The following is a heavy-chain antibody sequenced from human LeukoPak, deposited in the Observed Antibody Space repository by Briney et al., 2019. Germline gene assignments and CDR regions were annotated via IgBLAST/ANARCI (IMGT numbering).Heavy chain of an antibody. J-gene: IGHJ6*03. D-gene: IGHD6-13*01. CDR2: IKQDGSEK. V-gene: IGHV3-7*01. Sequence: GGSLRLSCAASGFTFSSYWMSWVRQAPGEGLEWVANIKQDGSEKYYVDSVKGRFTISRDNAKNSLYLQMNSLRAEDTAVYYCARVCVGYSSSWTHYYYYYYMDVWGKGTTVTISS. CDR1: GFTFSSYW. CDR3: ARVCVGYSSSWTHYYYYYYMDV.